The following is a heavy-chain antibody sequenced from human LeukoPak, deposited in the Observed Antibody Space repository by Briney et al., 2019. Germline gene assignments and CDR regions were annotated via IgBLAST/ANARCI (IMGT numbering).Heavy chain of an antibody. V-gene: IGHV3-21*01. CDR2: ISSSTHYI. CDR3: ARVRGGRSWYYYGMGV. D-gene: IGHD3-16*01. J-gene: IGHJ6*02. Sequence: PGGSLRLSCAASGLTFSSYSMNWVRQAPGKGLEWVSSISSSTHYIYYADSVKGRFTISRDNARNSLYLQMNSLRAEDTAMYYCARVRGGRSWYYYGMGVWGRGTTVTVSS. CDR1: GLTFSSYS.